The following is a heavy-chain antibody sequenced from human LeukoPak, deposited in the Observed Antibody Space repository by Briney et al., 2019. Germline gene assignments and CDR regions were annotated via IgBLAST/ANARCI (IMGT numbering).Heavy chain of an antibody. J-gene: IGHJ4*02. Sequence: PGGSLILSCAASGFTFSNYAMSWVRQAPGKGLEWVSGINWNGGSTGYADSVKGRFTISRDNAKNSLYLQMNSLRAEDTALYYCARGGSGSYQALKDYWGQGTLVTVSS. D-gene: IGHD3-10*01. CDR3: ARGGSGSYQALKDY. CDR1: GFTFSNYA. V-gene: IGHV3-20*04. CDR2: INWNGGST.